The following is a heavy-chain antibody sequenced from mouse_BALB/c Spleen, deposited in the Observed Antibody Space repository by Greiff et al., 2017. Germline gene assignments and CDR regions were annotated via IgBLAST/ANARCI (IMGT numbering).Heavy chain of an antibody. V-gene: IGHV1-7*01. CDR3: ARELYGYYGGFAY. CDR1: GYTFTSYW. D-gene: IGHD2-3*01. CDR2: INPSTGYT. J-gene: IGHJ3*01. Sequence: VQLQQSGAELAKPGASVKMSCKASGYTFTSYWMHWVKQRPGQGLEWIGYINPSTGYTEYNQKFKDKATLTADKSSSTAYMQLSSLTSEDSAVYCGARELYGYYGGFAYWGQGTLVTVSA.